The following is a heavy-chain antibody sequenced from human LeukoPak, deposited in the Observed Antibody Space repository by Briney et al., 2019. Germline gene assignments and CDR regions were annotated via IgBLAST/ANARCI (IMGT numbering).Heavy chain of an antibody. V-gene: IGHV3-21*01. CDR2: ISSSSSYI. J-gene: IGHJ4*02. Sequence: GGSLGLSCAASGFTFSSYSMNWVRQAPGKGLEWVSSISSSSSYIYYADSVKGRFTISRDNAKNSLYLQMNSLRAEDTAVYYCASLYDSTEIDYWGQGTLVTVSS. D-gene: IGHD3-22*01. CDR1: GFTFSSYS. CDR3: ASLYDSTEIDY.